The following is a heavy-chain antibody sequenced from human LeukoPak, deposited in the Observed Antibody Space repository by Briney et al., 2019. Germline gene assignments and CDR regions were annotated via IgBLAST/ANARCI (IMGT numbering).Heavy chain of an antibody. J-gene: IGHJ5*02. CDR3: ARGYCSSTSCYKNFIGYWFDP. CDR2: IYYSGST. CDR1: GGSISSYY. V-gene: IGHV4-59*01. D-gene: IGHD2-2*02. Sequence: SETLSLTCTVSGGSISSYYWSWIRQPPGKGLEWIGYIYYSGSTNYNPSLKSRVTISVDTSKNQFSLKLSSVTAADTAVYYCARGYCSSTSCYKNFIGYWFDPWGQGTLVTVSS.